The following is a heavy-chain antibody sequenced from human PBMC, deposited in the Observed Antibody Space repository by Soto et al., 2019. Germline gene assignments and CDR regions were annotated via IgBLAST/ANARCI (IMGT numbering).Heavy chain of an antibody. CDR3: ASLWFGESPNGMDV. D-gene: IGHD3-10*01. CDR1: GYTFTSYA. Sequence: ASVKVSCKASGYTFTSYAMHWVRQAPGQRLEWMGWINAGNANTKYSQKFQGRVTITADKSTSTAYMELSSLRSEDTAVYYCASLWFGESPNGMDVWGQGTTVTVSS. CDR2: INAGNANT. V-gene: IGHV1-3*01. J-gene: IGHJ6*02.